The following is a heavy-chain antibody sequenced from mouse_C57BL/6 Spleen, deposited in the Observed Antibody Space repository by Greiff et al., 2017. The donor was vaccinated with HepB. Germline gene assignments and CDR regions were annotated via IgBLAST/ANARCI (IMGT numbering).Heavy chain of an antibody. CDR1: GFTFSSYA. D-gene: IGHD1-1*01. J-gene: IGHJ2*01. Sequence: EVQRVESGGGLVKPGGSLKLSCAASGFTFSSYAMSWVRQTPEKRLEWVATISDGGSYTYYPDNVKGRFTISRDNAKNNLYLQMSHLKSEDTAMYYCARSSSYVPFDYWGQGTTLTVSS. CDR3: ARSSSYVPFDY. CDR2: ISDGGSYT. V-gene: IGHV5-4*01.